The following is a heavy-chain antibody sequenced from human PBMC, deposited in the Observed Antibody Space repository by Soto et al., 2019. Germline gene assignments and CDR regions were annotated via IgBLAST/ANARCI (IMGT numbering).Heavy chain of an antibody. V-gene: IGHV4-34*01. Sequence: SETLSLTCAVYGGSFSGYYWSWIRQPPGKGLEWIGEINHSGSTNYNPSLKSRVTISVDTSKNQFSLKLSSVTAADTAVYYCARGLLAEFDPWGQGTLVTVS. D-gene: IGHD6-19*01. CDR2: INHSGST. CDR1: GGSFSGYY. CDR3: ARGLLAEFDP. J-gene: IGHJ5*02.